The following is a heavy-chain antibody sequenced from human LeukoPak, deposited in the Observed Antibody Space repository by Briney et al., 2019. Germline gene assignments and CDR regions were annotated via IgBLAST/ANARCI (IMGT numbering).Heavy chain of an antibody. CDR3: AKGPPLPQYFQH. CDR1: GFTFSSYA. Sequence: GGSLRLSCAASGFTFSSYAMSWVRQAPGKGLEWVSAISGSGDSTYYGDSVKGRFTISRGNSKNTLYLQMNSLRAEDTAVYYCAKGPPLPQYFQHWGQGTLVTVSS. J-gene: IGHJ1*01. V-gene: IGHV3-23*01. CDR2: ISGSGDST.